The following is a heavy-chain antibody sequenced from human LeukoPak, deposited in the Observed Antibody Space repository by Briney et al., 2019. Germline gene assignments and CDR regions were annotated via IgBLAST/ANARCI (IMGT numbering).Heavy chain of an antibody. CDR3: ARGAGVGAGSFDS. V-gene: IGHV3-33*01. Sequence: GGSLRLSCAASGFSFSSYAIHWVRQAPGKGLEWATIVWYDGNNKYYADSVKGRFTVSRDNSGNMVYLQMHSLRPEDTAVYYCARGAGVGAGSFDSWGQGTMVIVSS. CDR1: GFSFSSYA. J-gene: IGHJ4*02. D-gene: IGHD1-26*01. CDR2: VWYDGNNK.